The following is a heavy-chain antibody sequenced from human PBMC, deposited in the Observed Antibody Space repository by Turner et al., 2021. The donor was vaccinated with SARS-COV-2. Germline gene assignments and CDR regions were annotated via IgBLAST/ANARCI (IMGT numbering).Heavy chain of an antibody. J-gene: IGHJ6*02. CDR1: GYTLTELS. CDR3: ATVFAVAGLSYGMDV. CDR2: FDPEDVET. V-gene: IGHV1-24*01. D-gene: IGHD6-19*01. Sequence: QVQLVQSGAEVKKHGASVKVSCKGSGYTLTELSMHWVRQAPGKGLEWMGVFDPEDVETIYAQKFQGRVTMTEDTSTDTAYMELSSLRSEDTAVYYCATVFAVAGLSYGMDVWGQGTTVTVSS.